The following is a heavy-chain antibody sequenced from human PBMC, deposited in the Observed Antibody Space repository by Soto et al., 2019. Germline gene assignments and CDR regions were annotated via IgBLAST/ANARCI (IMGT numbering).Heavy chain of an antibody. J-gene: IGHJ4*02. D-gene: IGHD6-19*01. CDR1: GGSISTGGYS. Sequence: SEALSLTCAVSGGSISTGGYSWSWIRQPPGKGLEWIGYIYHSGSTYYNPSLKSRVTISVDRSKNQFSLKLSSVTAADTAVYYCASLRSGWGIDYWGQGTLVT. CDR2: IYHSGST. V-gene: IGHV4-30-2*01. CDR3: ASLRSGWGIDY.